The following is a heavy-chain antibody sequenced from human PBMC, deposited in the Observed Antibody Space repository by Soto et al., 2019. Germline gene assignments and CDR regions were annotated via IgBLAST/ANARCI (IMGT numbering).Heavy chain of an antibody. CDR1: GFTFGDDA. V-gene: IGHV3-49*04. CDR2: IRSRAHGGTT. Sequence: PGGSLRLSCSASGFTFGDDAVSWVRQAPGKGLEWVGFIRSRAHGGTTEYAASVRGRFTISRDDSKSIAYLQMNSLKTEDTAIYYCTRDPASNYYSSGSFVNSFDYWGQGTLVTVSS. D-gene: IGHD3-10*01. CDR3: TRDPASNYYSSGSFVNSFDY. J-gene: IGHJ4*02.